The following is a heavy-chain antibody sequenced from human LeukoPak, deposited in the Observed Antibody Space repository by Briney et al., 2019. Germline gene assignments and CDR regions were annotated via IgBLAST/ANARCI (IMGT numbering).Heavy chain of an antibody. Sequence: SETLSLTCAVYGGSFSGYYWSWIRQPPGKGLEWIGEINHSGSTNYNPSLKSRVTISVDTSKNQFSLKLSSVTAADTAVYYCARGREYCSSTSCLGFDYWGQGTLVTVSS. CDR2: INHSGST. CDR3: ARGREYCSSTSCLGFDY. D-gene: IGHD2-2*01. V-gene: IGHV4-34*01. CDR1: GGSFSGYY. J-gene: IGHJ4*02.